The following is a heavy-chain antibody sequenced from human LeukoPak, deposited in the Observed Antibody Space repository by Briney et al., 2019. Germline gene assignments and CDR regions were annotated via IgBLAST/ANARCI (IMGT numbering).Heavy chain of an antibody. J-gene: IGHJ4*02. D-gene: IGHD1-14*01. V-gene: IGHV3-23*01. CDR1: GFTFSSYA. CDR3: ARGTGAKITDFDY. Sequence: PGGSLRLSCAASGFTFSSYAMSWVRQAPGKGLEWVSAISGSGGSTYYADSVKGRFTISRDNSKNTLYLQMGSLRAEDMAVYYCARGTGAKITDFDYWGQGTLVTVSS. CDR2: ISGSGGST.